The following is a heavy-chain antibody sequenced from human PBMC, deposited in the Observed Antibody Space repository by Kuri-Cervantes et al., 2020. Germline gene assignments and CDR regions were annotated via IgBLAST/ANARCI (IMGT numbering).Heavy chain of an antibody. D-gene: IGHD6-13*01. CDR1: GGSISSGGYY. J-gene: IGHJ4*02. CDR3: AVGSSSWYAFFDY. CDR2: IYYSGST. Sequence: SETLSLTCTVSGGSISSGGYYWSWIRQHPGKGLEWIGYIYYSGSTYYNPSLKSRVTISVDTSKNQFSLKLSSVTAADTAVYYCAVGSSSWYAFFDYWGQGTLVTVSS. V-gene: IGHV4-31*03.